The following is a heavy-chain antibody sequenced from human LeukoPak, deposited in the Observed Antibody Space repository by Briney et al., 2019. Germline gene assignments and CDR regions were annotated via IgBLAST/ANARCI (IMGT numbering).Heavy chain of an antibody. Sequence: GGSLRLSCAASGLTFSSYAMHWVRQAPGKGLEWVAVISYDGSNKYYADSVKGRFTISRDNSKNTLYLQMNSLRAEDTAVYYCATHYDSSGYYWVYWGQGTLVTVSS. J-gene: IGHJ4*02. CDR1: GLTFSSYA. CDR2: ISYDGSNK. CDR3: ATHYDSSGYYWVY. V-gene: IGHV3-30-3*01. D-gene: IGHD3-22*01.